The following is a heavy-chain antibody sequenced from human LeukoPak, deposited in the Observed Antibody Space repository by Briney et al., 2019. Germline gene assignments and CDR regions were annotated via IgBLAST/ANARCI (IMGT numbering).Heavy chain of an antibody. V-gene: IGHV3-23*01. J-gene: IGHJ5*02. CDR1: GFTFSSYA. CDR3: AKDPGIAARPWVFDP. D-gene: IGHD6-6*01. Sequence: PGGSLRLSCAASGFTFSSYAMSWVRQAPGKGLEWVSAISGSGGSTYYADSVKGRFTISRDNSKNTPYLQMNCLRVGETAVYYCAKDPGIAARPWVFDPWGQGTLVTVSS. CDR2: ISGSGGST.